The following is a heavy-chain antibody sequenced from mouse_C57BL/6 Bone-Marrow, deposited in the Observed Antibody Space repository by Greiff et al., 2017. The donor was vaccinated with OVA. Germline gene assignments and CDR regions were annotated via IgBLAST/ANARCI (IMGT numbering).Heavy chain of an antibody. Sequence: VQLQQPGAELVKPGASVKMSCKASGYTFTSYWITWVKQRPGQGLEWIGDIYPGSGSTNYNEKFKSKATLTVDTSSSTAYMQLSSLTSEDSAVYYCARETTYYALHLYFDVWGTGTTVTVSS. CDR1: GYTFTSYW. D-gene: IGHD1-1*02. CDR2: IYPGSGST. V-gene: IGHV1-55*01. CDR3: ARETTYYALHLYFDV. J-gene: IGHJ1*03.